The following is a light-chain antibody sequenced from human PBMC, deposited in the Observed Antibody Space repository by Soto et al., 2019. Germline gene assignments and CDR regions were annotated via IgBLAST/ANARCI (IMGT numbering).Light chain of an antibody. J-gene: IGKJ5*01. CDR1: QNINTY. V-gene: IGKV1-39*01. CDR2: GAS. Sequence: DLQMTQSPSSLSASVGDRVTITCRTSQNINTYLNWYQQKPGKAPKLLIYGASSLRSGVPLRFSGSGSGTEFTLTISSLQSEESAVYYCQQYNRWPPITFGQGTRLEIK. CDR3: QQYNRWPPIT.